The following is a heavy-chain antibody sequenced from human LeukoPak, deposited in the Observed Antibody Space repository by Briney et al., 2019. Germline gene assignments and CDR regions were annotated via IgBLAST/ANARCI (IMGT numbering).Heavy chain of an antibody. D-gene: IGHD6-13*01. CDR3: AKSAAARYYCYYYMDV. V-gene: IGHV3-23*01. CDR1: GFTFSSYA. J-gene: IGHJ6*03. Sequence: GGSLRLSCAASGFTFSSYAMSWVRQAPGKGLEWVSAISGSGGSTYYADSVKGRFTISRDNSKNTLYLQMNSPRAEDTAVYYCAKSAAARYYCYYYMDVWGKGTTVTVSS. CDR2: ISGSGGST.